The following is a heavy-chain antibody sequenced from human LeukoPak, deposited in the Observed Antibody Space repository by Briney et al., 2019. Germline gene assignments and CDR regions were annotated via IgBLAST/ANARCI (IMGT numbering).Heavy chain of an antibody. Sequence: SQTLSLTCTVSGGSISSGGYYWSWTRQHPGKGLEWIGYIYYSGSTYYNTSLKSRVTVSVDTSKNQFSLQLGSLTAADTAVYYCARGRWLDGDPVDYYYYYCIDVWGQGTTVTVSS. CDR1: GGSISSGGYY. CDR2: IYYSGST. J-gene: IGHJ6*02. D-gene: IGHD4-17*01. CDR3: ARGRWLDGDPVDYYYYYCIDV. V-gene: IGHV4-31*03.